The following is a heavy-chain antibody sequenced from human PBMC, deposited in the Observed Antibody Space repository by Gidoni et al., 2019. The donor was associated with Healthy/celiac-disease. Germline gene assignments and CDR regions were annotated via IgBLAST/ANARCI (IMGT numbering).Heavy chain of an antibody. CDR2: ISSSSSYI. Sequence: EVQLVESGGGLVKPGGSLRLSCAASGFTFSSYSMNWVRQAPGKGLEWVSSISSSSSYIYYADSVKGRFTISRDNAKNSLYLQMNSLRAEDTAVYYCARAGGDRDQDFDYWGQGTLVTVSS. CDR1: GFTFSSYS. CDR3: ARAGGDRDQDFDY. J-gene: IGHJ4*02. D-gene: IGHD2-2*01. V-gene: IGHV3-21*01.